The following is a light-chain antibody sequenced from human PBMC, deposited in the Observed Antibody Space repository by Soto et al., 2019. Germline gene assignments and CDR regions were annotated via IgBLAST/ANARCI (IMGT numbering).Light chain of an antibody. CDR1: QDISNY. J-gene: IGKJ5*01. V-gene: IGKV1-33*01. Sequence: DIPMTQSPSSLSSSVGDRVTITCQASQDISNYLSWYQQKPGKAPKLLNCESSNLETGVPSRVSGSGSGTDFTFTISSLQPEDIATYYCQHYDNLPSTFGQGTRLEIK. CDR3: QHYDNLPST. CDR2: ESS.